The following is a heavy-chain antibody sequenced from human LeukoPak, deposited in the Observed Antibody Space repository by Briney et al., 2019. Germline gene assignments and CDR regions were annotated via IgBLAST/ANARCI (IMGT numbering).Heavy chain of an antibody. CDR1: GGSISSYY. J-gene: IGHJ4*02. V-gene: IGHV4-4*07. CDR3: AREGIGSGWKSFDY. Sequence: TPSETLSLTCTVSGGSISSYYWSWIRQPAGKGLEWIGRIYTSGSTNYNPSLKSRVTMSVDTSKNQFSLKLSSVTAADTAVYYCAREGIGSGWKSFDYWGQGTLVTVSS. D-gene: IGHD6-19*01. CDR2: IYTSGST.